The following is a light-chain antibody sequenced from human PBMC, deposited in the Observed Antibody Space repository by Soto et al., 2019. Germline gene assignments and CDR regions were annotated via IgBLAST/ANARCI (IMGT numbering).Light chain of an antibody. CDR2: DVT. V-gene: IGLV2-14*01. CDR3: SSFTGSITYV. CDR1: SSDVASYNS. Sequence: QSALTQPASVSGSPGQSITISCTGTSSDVASYNSVSWYRQDPGKAPKLIIYDVTYRPSGVSNRFSGSKSGNTASLTIAGLQSEDEADYHCSSFTGSITYVFGTGTQLTVL. J-gene: IGLJ1*01.